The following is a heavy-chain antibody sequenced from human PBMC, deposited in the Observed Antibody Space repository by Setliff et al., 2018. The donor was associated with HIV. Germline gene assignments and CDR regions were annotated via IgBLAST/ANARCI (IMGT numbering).Heavy chain of an antibody. Sequence: ASVKVSCKTSGYDFTGYQIHWVRQAPGQGFEWLGWINPHTGATNYAQNFQGRVIMTREKSISTAYLDLSGLRSDDTAVYYCSKSMKFYYYGLDVWGPGTAVTVSS. CDR1: GYDFTGYQ. J-gene: IGHJ6*02. CDR3: SKSMKFYYYGLDV. V-gene: IGHV1-2*02. D-gene: IGHD2-8*01. CDR2: INPHTGAT.